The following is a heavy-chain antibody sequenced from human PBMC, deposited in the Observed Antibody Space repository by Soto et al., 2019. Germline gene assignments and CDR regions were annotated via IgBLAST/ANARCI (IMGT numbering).Heavy chain of an antibody. V-gene: IGHV5-10-1*01. D-gene: IGHD1-26*01. Sequence: PGESLKISCKGSGYSFTSYWISWVRQMPGKGLEWMGRIDPSDSYTNYSPSFQGHVTISADKSISTAYLQWSSLKASDTAMYYCARPRDPSIVGATDQFDYWGQGTLVTVSS. CDR1: GYSFTSYW. CDR3: ARPRDPSIVGATDQFDY. CDR2: IDPSDSYT. J-gene: IGHJ4*02.